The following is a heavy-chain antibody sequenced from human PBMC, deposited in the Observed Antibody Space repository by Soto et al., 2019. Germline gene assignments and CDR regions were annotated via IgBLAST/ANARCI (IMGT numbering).Heavy chain of an antibody. CDR3: ARRLYYDRSGFEGCGMAV. D-gene: IGHD3-22*01. CDR2: IYYSGST. Sequence: SETLSLTCTVSGGSISSSSYYWGWIRQPPGKGLEWIGSIYYSGSTYYNPSLKSRVTISVDTSKNQFSLKLSSVTAPDTAVYYCARRLYYDRSGFEGCGMAVWGQGPTVT. V-gene: IGHV4-39*01. CDR1: GGSISSSSYY. J-gene: IGHJ6*02.